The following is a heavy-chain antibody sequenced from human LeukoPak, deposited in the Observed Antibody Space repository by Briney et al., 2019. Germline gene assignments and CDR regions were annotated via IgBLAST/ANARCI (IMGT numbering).Heavy chain of an antibody. CDR2: ISSSSSYI. CDR1: GFTFSDAW. Sequence: GGSLRLSCVVSGFTFSDAWMTWVRQAPGKGLEWVSSISSSSSYIYYADSVKGRFTISRDNAKNSLYLQMNSLRAEDTAVYYCARDVRVTTGQAFGIWGQGTMVTVSS. D-gene: IGHD4-11*01. CDR3: ARDVRVTTGQAFGI. V-gene: IGHV3-21*01. J-gene: IGHJ3*02.